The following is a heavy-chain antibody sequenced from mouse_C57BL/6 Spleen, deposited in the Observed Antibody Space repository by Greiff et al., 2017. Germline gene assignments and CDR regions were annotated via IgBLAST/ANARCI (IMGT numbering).Heavy chain of an antibody. CDR1: GFTFSSYG. J-gene: IGHJ2*01. D-gene: IGHD3-2*02. V-gene: IGHV5-6*01. CDR2: ISSGGSYT. Sequence: DVQLVESGGDLVKPGGSLKLSCAASGFTFSSYGMSWVRQTPDKRLEWVATISSGGSYTYYPDSVKGRFTISRDNAKNTLYLQMSSLKSEDTAMYYCASSTAQASLDYWGQGTTLTVSS. CDR3: ASSTAQASLDY.